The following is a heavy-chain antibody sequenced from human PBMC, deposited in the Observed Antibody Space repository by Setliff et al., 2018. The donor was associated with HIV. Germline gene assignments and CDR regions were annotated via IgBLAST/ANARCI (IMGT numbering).Heavy chain of an antibody. J-gene: IGHJ4*02. CDR3: ARLRQWLAFFDS. Sequence: SEILSLTCTVSGGSISRGSYSWGWIRQPPGKGLEWIGSISYTGITNYNPSLKSRVTISVDTSQNQFSLKPTSVTAADTAVYYCARLRQWLAFFDSWGQGTLVTVSS. V-gene: IGHV4-39*01. CDR2: ISYTGIT. CDR1: GGSISRGSYS. D-gene: IGHD6-19*01.